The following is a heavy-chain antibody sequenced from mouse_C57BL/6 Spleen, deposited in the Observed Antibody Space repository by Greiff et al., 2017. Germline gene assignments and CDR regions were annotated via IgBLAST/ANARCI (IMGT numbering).Heavy chain of an antibody. CDR1: GYTFTSYW. V-gene: IGHV1-69*01. CDR2: IVPSDSYT. J-gene: IGHJ2*01. CDR3: IYGNYYFDY. D-gene: IGHD2-1*01. Sequence: QQPGAELVMPGASVKLSCKASGYTFTSYWMHWVKQRPGQGLEWIGEIVPSDSYTNYNQKFKGKSTLTVDKSSSPAYMQLSSLTAEDSAVYYCIYGNYYFDYWGQGTTLTVSS.